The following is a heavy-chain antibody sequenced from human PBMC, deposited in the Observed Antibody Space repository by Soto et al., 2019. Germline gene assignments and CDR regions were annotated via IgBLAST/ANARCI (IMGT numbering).Heavy chain of an antibody. V-gene: IGHV1-18*01. J-gene: IGHJ6*02. CDR3: ARSGSGWSEGYYYGMDV. Sequence: ASVKVSCKASGYTFTSYGISWVRQAPGQGLEWMGWISAYNGKTNYAQKLQGRVTMTTDTSTSTAYMELRSLRSDDTAVYYCARSGSGWSEGYYYGMDVWGQGTTVTVSS. CDR1: GYTFTSYG. D-gene: IGHD6-19*01. CDR2: ISAYNGKT.